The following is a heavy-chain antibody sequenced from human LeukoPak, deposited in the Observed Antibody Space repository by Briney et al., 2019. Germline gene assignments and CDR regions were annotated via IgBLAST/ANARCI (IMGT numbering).Heavy chain of an antibody. Sequence: SETLSLTCTVSGGSISSYYWSWIRQPPGKGLEWIGYIYYSGSTNYNPSLKSRVTISVDTSKNQFSLKLSSVTAADTAVYYCARVVHDSSGYYYRAPGAFDYWGQGTLVTVSS. J-gene: IGHJ4*02. CDR2: IYYSGST. D-gene: IGHD3-22*01. CDR1: GGSISSYY. CDR3: ARVVHDSSGYYYRAPGAFDY. V-gene: IGHV4-59*01.